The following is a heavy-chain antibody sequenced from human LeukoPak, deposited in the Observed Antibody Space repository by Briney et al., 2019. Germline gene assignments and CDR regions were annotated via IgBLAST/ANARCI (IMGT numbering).Heavy chain of an antibody. CDR2: ISGSGGST. D-gene: IGHD1-26*01. CDR1: GFTFSSYA. Sequence: GGSLRLSCAASGFTFSSYAMNWVRQPPGKGLEWVSAISGSGGSTHYAYSVKGRFTISRDNSRNTLYLQMESLRAEDTAVYYCARGFGGGYYSDFDFWGQGTLVTASS. V-gene: IGHV3-23*01. J-gene: IGHJ3*01. CDR3: ARGFGGGYYSDFDF.